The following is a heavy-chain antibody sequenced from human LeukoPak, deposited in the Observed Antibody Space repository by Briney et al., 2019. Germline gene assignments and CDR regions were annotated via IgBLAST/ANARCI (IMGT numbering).Heavy chain of an antibody. Sequence: SETLSLTCTVSGGSISSYYWSWIRQPPGKGLEWNGYIYYSGSTNYNPSLKSRVTISVDTSKNQFSLKLSSVTAADTAVYYCAREGYGGDIWGQGTMVTVSS. D-gene: IGHD4-23*01. CDR3: AREGYGGDI. J-gene: IGHJ3*02. CDR1: GGSISSYY. V-gene: IGHV4-59*01. CDR2: IYYSGST.